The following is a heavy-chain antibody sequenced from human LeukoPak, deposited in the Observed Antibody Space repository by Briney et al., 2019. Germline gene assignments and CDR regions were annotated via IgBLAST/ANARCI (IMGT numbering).Heavy chain of an antibody. J-gene: IGHJ4*02. V-gene: IGHV1-69*01. D-gene: IGHD5-18*01. CDR1: GGTFSSYA. Sequence: SVKVSCKASGGTFSSYAISWVRQAPGQGLEWMGGIIPIFGTANYAQKFQGRVTITADESTSTAYMELSSLRSEDTAVYYCASTSNSALGLPYFDHWGQGSLVTVSS. CDR2: IIPIFGTA. CDR3: ASTSNSALGLPYFDH.